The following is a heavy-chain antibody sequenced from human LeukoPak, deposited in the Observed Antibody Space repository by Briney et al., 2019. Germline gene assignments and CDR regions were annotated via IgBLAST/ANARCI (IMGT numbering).Heavy chain of an antibody. CDR2: ISSDGKNK. V-gene: IGHV3-30*18. CDR3: AKDQFQLVF. CDR1: GFTFNTFA. Sequence: PGGSLRLSCAASGFTFNTFAVHWVRQAPGKGLEWVAVISSDGKNKYYADSVKGRFTISRDNSKNTLYLQMNSLTSEDTAIYYCAKDQFQLVFWGQGTLVTVSS. J-gene: IGHJ4*02. D-gene: IGHD5-24*01.